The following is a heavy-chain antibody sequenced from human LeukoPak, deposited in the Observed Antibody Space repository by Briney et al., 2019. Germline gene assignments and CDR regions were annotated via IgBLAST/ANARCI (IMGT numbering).Heavy chain of an antibody. Sequence: PGGSLRLSCAASGFTFSGSAMHWVRQASGKGLEWVGRIRSKANSYATAYAASVKGRFTISRDDSKNTAYLQMNSLKTEDTAVYYCTSLYDSSGYYPTDYWGQGTLSPSPQ. CDR3: TSLYDSSGYYPTDY. CDR1: GFTFSGSA. V-gene: IGHV3-73*01. D-gene: IGHD3-22*01. CDR2: IRSKANSYAT. J-gene: IGHJ4*02.